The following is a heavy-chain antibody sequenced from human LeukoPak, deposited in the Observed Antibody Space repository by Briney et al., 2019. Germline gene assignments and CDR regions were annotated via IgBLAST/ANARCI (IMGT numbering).Heavy chain of an antibody. CDR2: IKPDGSER. CDR3: AVRFRGYSYGYDY. CDR1: GFSMSVYW. V-gene: IGHV3-7*01. Sequence: GGSLRLSCEASGFSMSVYWMSWVRQPPGKGLEWVGNIKPDGSERNYMDSVKGRFTISRDNAKNSLYLQMNSLRAEDTAVYYCAVRFRGYSYGYDYWGQGTLVTVSS. D-gene: IGHD5-18*01. J-gene: IGHJ4*02.